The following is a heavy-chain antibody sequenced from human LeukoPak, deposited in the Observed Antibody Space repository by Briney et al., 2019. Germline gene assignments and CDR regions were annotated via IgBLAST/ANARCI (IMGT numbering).Heavy chain of an antibody. J-gene: IGHJ5*02. CDR2: ISSSGSTI. CDR3: ARDQGYSGYDWRFDP. V-gene: IGHV3-11*01. D-gene: IGHD5-12*01. Sequence: PGGSLRLSCAASGFTFSDYYMSWIRQAPGKGLEWVSYISSSGSTIYYADSVKGRFTISRNNAKNSLYLQMNSLRAEDTAVYYCARDQGYSGYDWRFDPWGQGTLVTVSS. CDR1: GFTFSDYY.